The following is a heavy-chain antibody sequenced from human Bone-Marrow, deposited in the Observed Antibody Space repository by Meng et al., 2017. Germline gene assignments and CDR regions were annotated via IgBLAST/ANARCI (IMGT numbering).Heavy chain of an antibody. D-gene: IGHD3-9*01. J-gene: IGHJ4*02. CDR3: AREGDSYHYDILTGSHYYFDY. Sequence: ESLKISCTVSGCSISSYYLSWIRQPAGKGLEWIGRIYTSGSTNYNPSIKSRVTMSVDTSKNQFSLKLSSVTAADTAVYYCAREGDSYHYDILTGSHYYFDYWGQGTLVTVSS. V-gene: IGHV4-4*07. CDR2: IYTSGST. CDR1: GCSISSYY.